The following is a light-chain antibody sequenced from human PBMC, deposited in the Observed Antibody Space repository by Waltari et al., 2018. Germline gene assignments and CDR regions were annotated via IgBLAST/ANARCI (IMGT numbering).Light chain of an antibody. V-gene: IGLV2-14*03. CDR2: DVS. CDR3: SSYTSSSTLYV. Sequence: QSALTQPASVSGSPGQSITIPCTGTSSDVGGYTYVSWYQQHPGKAPKLMIYDVSNRPSGVSNRFSGSKSGNTASLTISGLQAEDEADYYCSSYTSSSTLYVFGTGTKVTVL. CDR1: SSDVGGYTY. J-gene: IGLJ1*01.